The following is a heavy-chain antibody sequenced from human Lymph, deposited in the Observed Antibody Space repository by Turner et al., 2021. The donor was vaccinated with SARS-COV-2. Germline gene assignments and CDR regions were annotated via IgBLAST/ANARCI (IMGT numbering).Heavy chain of an antibody. D-gene: IGHD5-12*01. J-gene: IGHJ4*02. CDR3: ARLPIARGYSGYDFYYFDY. V-gene: IGHV5-51*01. CDR2: IYPGDSDT. Sequence: EVQLVQSGAEVKQPGESLKISCKGSGYSFPTYWIGWVRPMPGKGLEWMVIIYPGDSDTRYSPSFQGQVTISADKSISTAYLQWSSLKASDTAMYYCARLPIARGYSGYDFYYFDYWGQGTLVTVSS. CDR1: GYSFPTYW.